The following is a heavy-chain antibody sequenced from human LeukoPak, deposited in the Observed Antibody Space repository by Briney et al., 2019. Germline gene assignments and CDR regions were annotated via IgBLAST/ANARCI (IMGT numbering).Heavy chain of an antibody. V-gene: IGHV3-72*01. Sequence: GGSLRLSCAASGFTFSDHYMDWVRQAPGKGLEWVGRIRNKANRYTTEYAASVKGRFTFSRDDSKNSLYLQMNSLKTQDTAMYYCARTSGSYSGGAFDIWGRGTMVTVSS. CDR2: IRNKANRYTT. D-gene: IGHD1-26*01. CDR3: ARTSGSYSGGAFDI. CDR1: GFTFSDHY. J-gene: IGHJ3*02.